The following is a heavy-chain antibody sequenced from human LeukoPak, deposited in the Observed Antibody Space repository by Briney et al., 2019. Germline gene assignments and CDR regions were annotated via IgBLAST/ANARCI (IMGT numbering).Heavy chain of an antibody. J-gene: IGHJ3*01. V-gene: IGHV3-74*01. CDR1: GFTFTTFW. CDR3: AKDNRYYYDSSGYISDAFDL. Sequence: GGSLRLSCATSGFTFTTFWMHWVRQAPGKGLVWVSRINHDGSSTNYADSVKGRFTISRDNAKNTVYLQMNSLRAEDTAVYYCAKDNRYYYDSSGYISDAFDLWGQGTMVTVSS. D-gene: IGHD3-22*01. CDR2: INHDGSST.